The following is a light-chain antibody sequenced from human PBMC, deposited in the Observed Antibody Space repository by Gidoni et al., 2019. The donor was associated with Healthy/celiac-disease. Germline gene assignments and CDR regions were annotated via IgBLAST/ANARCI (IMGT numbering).Light chain of an antibody. CDR2: WAS. CDR3: QQYYSTPPT. J-gene: IGKJ4*01. Sequence: DIVMTQSPDSLVVSLGERATINCKSSQSVLYSSNNKNYLAWYQQKPGQPPKLLIYWASTRESGVPDRFSGSGSGTDFTLTISSLQAEDVAVYYCQQYYSTPPTFXGXTKVEIK. V-gene: IGKV4-1*01. CDR1: QSVLYSSNNKNY.